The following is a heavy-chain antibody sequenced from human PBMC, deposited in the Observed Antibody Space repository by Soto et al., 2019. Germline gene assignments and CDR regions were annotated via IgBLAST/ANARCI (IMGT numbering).Heavy chain of an antibody. V-gene: IGHV5-51*01. CDR3: ERGNRYEYSDY. D-gene: IGHD5-12*01. CDR2: IYPGDLDI. J-gene: IGHJ4*02. Sequence: GESLKISCKGSGYTFTSYWIGWVRQMPGKGLEWMGIIYPGDLDIRYSPSFQGQVTISADKSISTAYLQWSSLKASDTAMYYCERGNRYEYSDYWGQGTLVTVSS. CDR1: GYTFTSYW.